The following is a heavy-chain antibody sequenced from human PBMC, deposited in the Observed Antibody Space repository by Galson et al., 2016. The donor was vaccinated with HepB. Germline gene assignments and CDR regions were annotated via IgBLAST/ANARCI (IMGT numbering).Heavy chain of an antibody. CDR3: ARFWNGSYFDY. CDR2: VYQNGNT. V-gene: IGHV4-4*02. Sequence: SETLSLTCAVSGASISSTDWWSWVRQPPGKGLEWIGEVYQNGNTNYKPSLKSRVTISVDKSKNQFSLRLSSVTAADTAVYYCARFWNGSYFDYWGQGTLVTVSS. CDR1: GASISSTDW. J-gene: IGHJ4*02. D-gene: IGHD3-3*01.